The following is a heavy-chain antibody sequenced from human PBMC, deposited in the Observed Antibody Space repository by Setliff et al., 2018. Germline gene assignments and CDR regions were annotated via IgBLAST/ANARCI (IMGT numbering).Heavy chain of an antibody. CDR3: ARESYDSSGYIYYFDY. CDR1: GYSFTSYW. V-gene: IGHV5-51*01. J-gene: IGHJ4*02. CDR2: IYPGDSDT. Sequence: GESLKISCKGSGYSFTSYWIGWVRQMPGKGLEWMGIIYPGDSDTRYSPSFQGQVTISADKSISTAYLQWSSLKASDTAMYYCARESYDSSGYIYYFDYWGQGILVTVSS. D-gene: IGHD3-22*01.